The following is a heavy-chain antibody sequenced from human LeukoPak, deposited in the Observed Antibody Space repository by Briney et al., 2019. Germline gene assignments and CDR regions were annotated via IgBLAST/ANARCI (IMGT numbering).Heavy chain of an antibody. J-gene: IGHJ3*02. V-gene: IGHV3-21*01. D-gene: IGHD3-10*01. Sequence: GGSLRLSCAASGFTFSSYSMNWVRQAPGKGLDWVSSISSSSSYIYYADSVKGRFTISRDNAKNSLYLQMNSLRAEDTAVYYCASDRITMVRGVYAFDIWGQGTMVTVSS. CDR2: ISSSSSYI. CDR1: GFTFSSYS. CDR3: ASDRITMVRGVYAFDI.